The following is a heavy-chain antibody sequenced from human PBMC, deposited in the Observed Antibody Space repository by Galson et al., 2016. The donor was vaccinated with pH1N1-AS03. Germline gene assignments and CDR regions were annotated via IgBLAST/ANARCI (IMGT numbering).Heavy chain of an antibody. D-gene: IGHD4-11*01. V-gene: IGHV4-61*08. J-gene: IGHJ6*02. CDR3: ASALRGVYSDYVTLNV. CDR2: IDYTGNP. Sequence: LSLTCGVSGASVRSGDYYWNWIRQPPGKTLEWIAYIDYTGNPKYNPSLRSRVTISLDTSKNRFSLQMRSMTAADTAVFYCASALRGVYSDYVTLNVWGQGTTVIVSS. CDR1: GASVRSGDYY.